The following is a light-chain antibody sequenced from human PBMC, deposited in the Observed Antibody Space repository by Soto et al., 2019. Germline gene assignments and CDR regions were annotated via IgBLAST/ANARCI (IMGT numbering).Light chain of an antibody. J-gene: IGKJ1*01. CDR1: QSVSSSY. CDR3: QQYGSSPRT. CDR2: GAS. Sequence: TLSLSPGERATLSCRASQSVSSSYLAWYQQKPGQAPRLLIYGASSRATGIPDRFSATGSGTDFTLTISRLEPEDFAVYYCQQYGSSPRTFGQGTKVDIK. V-gene: IGKV3-20*01.